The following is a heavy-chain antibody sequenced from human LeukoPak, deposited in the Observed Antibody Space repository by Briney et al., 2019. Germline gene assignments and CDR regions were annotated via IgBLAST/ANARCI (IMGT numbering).Heavy chain of an antibody. J-gene: IGHJ6*02. CDR3: AKVVAATVEYYYYGMDV. V-gene: IGHV3-30-3*01. Sequence: GSLRLSCAASGFTFSSYAMHWVRQAPGKGLEWVAVISYDGSNKYYADSVKGRFTISRDNSKNTLYLQMNSLRAEDTAVYYCAKVVAATVEYYYYGMDVWGQGTTVTVSS. CDR1: GFTFSSYA. D-gene: IGHD2-15*01. CDR2: ISYDGSNK.